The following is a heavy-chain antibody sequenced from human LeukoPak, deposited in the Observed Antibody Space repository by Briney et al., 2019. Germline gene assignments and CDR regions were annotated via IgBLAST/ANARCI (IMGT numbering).Heavy chain of an antibody. J-gene: IGHJ3*02. D-gene: IGHD3-3*01. CDR2: IYYSGST. V-gene: IGHV4-39*07. CDR1: GGSISSSSYY. CDR3: ARRSSYYDFWSGYPNDAFDI. Sequence: PSETLSLTCTVSGGSISSSSYYWGRIRQPPGKGLEWIGSIYYSGSTYYNPSLKSRVTISVDTSKNQFSLKLSSVTAADTAVYYCARRSSYYDFWSGYPNDAFDIWGQGTMVTVSS.